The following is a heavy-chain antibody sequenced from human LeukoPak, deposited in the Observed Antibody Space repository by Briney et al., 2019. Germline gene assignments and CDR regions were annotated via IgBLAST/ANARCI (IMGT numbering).Heavy chain of an antibody. J-gene: IGHJ4*02. Sequence: ASVKVSCKASGYTFTSYYMHWVRQAPGQGLEWMGIINPSGGSTSYAQKFQGRVTMTRDTSTSTVYMELSSLRSEDTAVYYCARDPAGRNYYDSSVDFDYWGQGTLVTVSS. CDR1: GYTFTSYY. CDR2: INPSGGST. CDR3: ARDPAGRNYYDSSVDFDY. V-gene: IGHV1-46*01. D-gene: IGHD3-22*01.